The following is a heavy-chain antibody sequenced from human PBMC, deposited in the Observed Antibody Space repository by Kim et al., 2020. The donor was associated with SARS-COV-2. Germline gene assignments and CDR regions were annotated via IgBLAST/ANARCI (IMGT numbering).Heavy chain of an antibody. V-gene: IGHV3-30*18. J-gene: IGHJ3*02. CDR1: GFTFSSYG. CDR3: AKDHAVVVTAQPGDAFAI. D-gene: IGHD2-21*02. Sequence: GGSLRLSCAASGFTFSSYGMHWVRQAPGKGLEWVAVISYDGSNKYYADAVKGRFTISRDNSKKTLYLKMNRMRAEDTAVYYCAKDHAVVVTAQPGDAFAIWGQGTMVTVSS. CDR2: ISYDGSNK.